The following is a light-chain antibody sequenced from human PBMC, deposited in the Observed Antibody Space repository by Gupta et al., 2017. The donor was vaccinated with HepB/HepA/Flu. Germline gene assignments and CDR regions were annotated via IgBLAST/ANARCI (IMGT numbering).Light chain of an antibody. CDR1: QSVGSY. CDR2: DTS. Sequence: ETVFTQSPDTLSLSPGERATLTCRASQSVGSYLAWYQQKPGQPPRLLIYDTSNRASGIPARFTGSGSGTEFTLTISSLEPDDFAAYYCQQRSNWPLTFGGGTKVEIK. V-gene: IGKV3-11*01. J-gene: IGKJ4*01. CDR3: QQRSNWPLT.